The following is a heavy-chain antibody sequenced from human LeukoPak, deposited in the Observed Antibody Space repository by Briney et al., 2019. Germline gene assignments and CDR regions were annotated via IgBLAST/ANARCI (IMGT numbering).Heavy chain of an antibody. CDR3: AKDLYDIWTPNAFDI. Sequence: GGSLRLSCAASGFTFSSYAMSWVRQAPGKGLEGVSAISGSGGSTYYADSVKGRFTISRDNSKNTLYLQMNSLRAEDTAVYYCAKDLYDIWTPNAFDIWGQGTMVTVSS. CDR2: ISGSGGST. J-gene: IGHJ3*02. V-gene: IGHV3-23*01. CDR1: GFTFSSYA. D-gene: IGHD3-9*01.